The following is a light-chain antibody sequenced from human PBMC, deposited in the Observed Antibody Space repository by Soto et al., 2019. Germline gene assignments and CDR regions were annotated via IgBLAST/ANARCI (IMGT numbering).Light chain of an antibody. Sequence: DIKITQSPSSLSDSLGDKVPILCRASKGIIPYLNWYQHKPGKAPKLLIYDASTLQSGVPSRFSGSGSGRDFTLNITRLQPEDFATYYCQQSYSSSATMFGQGTRVEIK. V-gene: IGKV1-39*01. CDR1: KGIIPY. CDR2: DAS. CDR3: QQSYSSSATM. J-gene: IGKJ1*01.